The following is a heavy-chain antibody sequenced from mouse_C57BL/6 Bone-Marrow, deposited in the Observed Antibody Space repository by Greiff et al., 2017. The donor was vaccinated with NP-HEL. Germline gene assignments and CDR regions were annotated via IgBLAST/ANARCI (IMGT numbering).Heavy chain of an antibody. V-gene: IGHV1-20*01. D-gene: IGHD1-1*02. CDR3: AKGYYAFAY. CDR2: INPYNGDT. J-gene: IGHJ3*01. CDR1: GYSFTGYF. Sequence: EVQLVESGPELVKPGDSVKISCKASGYSFTGYFMNWVMQSHGKSLEWIGRINPYNGDTFYNQKFKGKATLTVDKSSSTAHMELRSLTSEDSAVYYCAKGYYAFAYWGQGTLVTVSA.